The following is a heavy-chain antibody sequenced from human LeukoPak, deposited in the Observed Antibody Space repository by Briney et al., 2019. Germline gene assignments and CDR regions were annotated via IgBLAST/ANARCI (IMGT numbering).Heavy chain of an antibody. CDR1: GFTFSTYW. J-gene: IGHJ6*02. D-gene: IGHD2-15*01. CDR2: INSDGGDT. V-gene: IGHV3-74*01. CDR3: ARVMNGPRSWFRGMDV. Sequence: GGSLRLSCAASGFTFSTYWMHWVRQAPGKGLMWVSRINSDGGDTIYADSVKGRFTISRDNAKNSLYLQMNSLRAEDTAVYYCARVMNGPRSWFRGMDVWGQGTTVTVSS.